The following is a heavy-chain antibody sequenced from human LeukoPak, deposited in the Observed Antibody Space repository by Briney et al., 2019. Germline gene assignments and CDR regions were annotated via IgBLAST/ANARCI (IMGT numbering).Heavy chain of an antibody. J-gene: IGHJ4*02. D-gene: IGHD6-13*01. Sequence: GGSLRLSCAASGLTVSSNEKSWVRQAPGKGLEWVSSISGGSTYYADSVKGRFTISRDNSKSTLYLQMNSLRAEDTAVYYCAKAIAAAGTWPYWGQGTLVTVSS. CDR3: AKAIAAAGTWPY. CDR2: ISGGST. V-gene: IGHV3-38-3*01. CDR1: GLTVSSNE.